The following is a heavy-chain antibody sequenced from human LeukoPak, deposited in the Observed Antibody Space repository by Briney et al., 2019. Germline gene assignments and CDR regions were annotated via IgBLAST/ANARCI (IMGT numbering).Heavy chain of an antibody. J-gene: IGHJ3*02. CDR1: GGSISSGGYY. CDR2: IYYSGST. V-gene: IGHV4-61*08. Sequence: SQTLSLTCAVSGGSISSGGYYWSWIRQPPGKGLEWIGYIYYSGSTNYNPSLKSRVTISVDTSKNQFSLKLSSVTAADTAVYYCARDRRGSHDAFDIWGQGTMVTVSS. CDR3: ARDRRGSHDAFDI.